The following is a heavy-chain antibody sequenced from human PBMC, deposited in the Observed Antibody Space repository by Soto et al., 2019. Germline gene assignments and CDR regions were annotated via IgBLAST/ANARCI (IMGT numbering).Heavy chain of an antibody. J-gene: IGHJ5*02. D-gene: IGHD3-10*01. CDR1: GDSISSYY. Sequence: QVQLQESGPGLVKPSETLSLTCTVSGDSISSYYWSWIRQPPGKGLEWVGYISYTGSTIYNPSLESQATIALDASKNQVSLSLNSVTVADTVVYCCASVGDLPVWFDPWGRGTLVTVSS. CDR3: ASVGDLPVWFDP. CDR2: ISYTGST. V-gene: IGHV4-59*13.